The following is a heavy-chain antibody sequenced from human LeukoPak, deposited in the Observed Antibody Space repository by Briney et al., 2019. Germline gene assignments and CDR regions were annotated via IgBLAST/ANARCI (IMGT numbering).Heavy chain of an antibody. Sequence: SETLSLTCTVSGGSISSGSYYWSWIRQPAGKGLEWIGRIYTSGSTNYNPSLKSRVTISVDTSKNQFSLKLSSVTAADTAVYYCARGSPYYDSSGYYFDYWGQGTLVTVSS. CDR2: IYTSGST. CDR3: ARGSPYYDSSGYYFDY. J-gene: IGHJ4*02. V-gene: IGHV4-61*02. D-gene: IGHD3-22*01. CDR1: GGSISSGSYY.